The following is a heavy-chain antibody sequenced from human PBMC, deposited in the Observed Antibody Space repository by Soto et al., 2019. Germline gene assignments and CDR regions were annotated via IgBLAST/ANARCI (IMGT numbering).Heavy chain of an antibody. D-gene: IGHD3-10*01. CDR3: ARDAAPNYYGSGSYYPAYYFDY. J-gene: IGHJ4*02. CDR2: ISSSSSYI. Sequence: EVQLVESGGGLVKPGGSLRLSCAASGFTFSNAWMSWVRQAPGKGLEWVSSISSSSSYIYYADSVKGRFTISRDNAKNSLYLQMNSLRAEDTAVYYCARDAAPNYYGSGSYYPAYYFDYWGQGTLVTVSS. V-gene: IGHV3-21*01. CDR1: GFTFSNAW.